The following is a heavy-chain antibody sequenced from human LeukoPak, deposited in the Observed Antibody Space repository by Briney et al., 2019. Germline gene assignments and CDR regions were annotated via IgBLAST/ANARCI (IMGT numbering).Heavy chain of an antibody. V-gene: IGHV1-69*04. CDR3: ARVTESAGWGPFDI. CDR1: GGTFSNYA. J-gene: IGHJ3*02. CDR2: NIPMLGIA. Sequence: SVKVSCKASGGTFSNYAINWVRQAPGQGLEWMGRNIPMLGIANYAQKFQGRATITADKSTSTAYMELSSLRSEDTAVYFCARVTESAGWGPFDIWGQGTMVTVSS. D-gene: IGHD3-16*01.